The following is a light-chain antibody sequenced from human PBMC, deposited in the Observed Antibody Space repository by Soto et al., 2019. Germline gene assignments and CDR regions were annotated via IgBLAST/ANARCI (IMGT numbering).Light chain of an antibody. CDR2: EVT. J-gene: IGLJ1*01. CDR1: SGDIGSYNR. Sequence: QSVLTQPSSVSGAPGQSITISCTGTSGDIGSYNRVSWYQQHPGKAPKLIIYEVTDRPSGVSNRFSGSKSGNTASLTTSGLKAEDEAEYYCSSYTNINTRACVFGTGTRSPS. V-gene: IGLV2-14*01. CDR3: SSYTNINTRACV.